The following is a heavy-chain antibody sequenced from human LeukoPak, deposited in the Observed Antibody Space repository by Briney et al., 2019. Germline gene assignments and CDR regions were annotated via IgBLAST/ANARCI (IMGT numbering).Heavy chain of an antibody. CDR1: GCTFTSYG. V-gene: IGHV1-69*04. Sequence: GASVKVSCKASGCTFTSYGISWVRQAPGQGLEWMGRIIPILGIANYAQKFQGRVTITADKSTSTAYMELSSLRSEDTAVYYCARCHVEGSGYYYGMDVWGQGTTVTVSS. J-gene: IGHJ6*02. CDR2: IIPILGIA. CDR3: ARCHVEGSGYYYGMDV.